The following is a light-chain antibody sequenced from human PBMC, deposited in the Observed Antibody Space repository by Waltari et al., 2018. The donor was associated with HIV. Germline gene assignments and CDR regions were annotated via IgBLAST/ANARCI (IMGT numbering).Light chain of an antibody. V-gene: IGLV6-57*01. J-gene: IGLJ3*02. Sequence: NFVLTQPHSVSESPGKTVIIPCTRSSGSIGSAYVQWYQQRPGSSPSTVIYAGYQRPSGVPDRFSGSVDSSSNSASLTISGLRSDDEADYYCQSYDGTNWVFGGGTKLTVL. CDR3: QSYDGTNWV. CDR2: AGY. CDR1: SGSIGSAY.